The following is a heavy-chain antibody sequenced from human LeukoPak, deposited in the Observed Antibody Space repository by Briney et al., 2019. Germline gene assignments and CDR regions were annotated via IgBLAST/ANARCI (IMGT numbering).Heavy chain of an antibody. CDR2: ISYDGSNK. V-gene: IGHV3-30*04. Sequence: PGGSLRLSCAASGFTFSSYAMHWVRQAPGKGLEWVAVISYDGSNKYYADSVKGRFTISRDNSKNTLYLQMNSLRAEDTAVYYCARGGYDYVWGSYAFFDYWGQGTLVTVSS. CDR3: ARGGYDYVWGSYAFFDY. CDR1: GFTFSSYA. J-gene: IGHJ4*02. D-gene: IGHD3-16*01.